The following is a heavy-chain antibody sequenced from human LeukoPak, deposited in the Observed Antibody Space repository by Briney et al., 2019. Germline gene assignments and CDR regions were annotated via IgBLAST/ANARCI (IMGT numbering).Heavy chain of an antibody. V-gene: IGHV3-72*01. CDR2: IRDKADSYTT. D-gene: IGHD3-10*02. J-gene: IGHJ4*02. CDR1: GFTFSDHH. Sequence: GGPLRLSCAASGFTFSDHHMDWVRQAPGKGLEWVGRIRDKADSYTTEYAASVKGRFTISRDDSKNSLSLQMNSLKTEDTAVCYCAAVRGVMGYWGQGTLVTVSS. CDR3: AAVRGVMGY.